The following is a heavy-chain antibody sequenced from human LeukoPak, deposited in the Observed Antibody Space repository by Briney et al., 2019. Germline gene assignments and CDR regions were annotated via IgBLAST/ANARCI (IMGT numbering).Heavy chain of an antibody. CDR2: LSYDGSA. V-gene: IGHV4-39*07. CDR3: ARYIVVFDY. J-gene: IGHJ4*02. D-gene: IGHD2-15*01. CDR1: GASITSKAYF. Sequence: SETLSLTCTVSGASITSKAYFWGWIRRPPGKGLEWVGTLSYDGSAYYNTSLRSRVTISVDTSKSQFSLKVTSVTAADTAVYYCARYIVVFDYWGQGTLVTVSS.